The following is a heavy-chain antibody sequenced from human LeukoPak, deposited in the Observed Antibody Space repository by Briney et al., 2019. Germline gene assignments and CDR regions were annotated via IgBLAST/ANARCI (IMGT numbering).Heavy chain of an antibody. V-gene: IGHV1-69*04. D-gene: IGHD3/OR15-3a*01. J-gene: IGHJ5*02. CDR3: ARDGFLDRQNWFDP. CDR2: IIPIFGMA. Sequence: SVKVSCTASGGTFSSYAISWVRQAPGRGLEWMGRIIPIFGMANYAQKFQGRVTITADKSTSTAYMELSSLRSEDTAVYYCARDGFLDRQNWFDPWGQGTLVTVSP. CDR1: GGTFSSYA.